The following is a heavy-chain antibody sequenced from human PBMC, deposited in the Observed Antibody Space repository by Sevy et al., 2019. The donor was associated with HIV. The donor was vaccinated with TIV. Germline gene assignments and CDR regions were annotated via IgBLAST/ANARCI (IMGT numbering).Heavy chain of an antibody. CDR1: GFTFSNYA. CDR3: ARDLPHLLLWELSRGSDF. CDR2: ISHDEIHK. D-gene: IGHD3-16*01. Sequence: GGSLRLSCTAYGFTFSNYAVHWVRQAPGKGLEWVAIISHDEIHKDFADSVRGRFSISRDTSKNTIYLQMNSLRPEDTAVYYCARDLPHLLLWELSRGSDFWGQGTLVTVSS. V-gene: IGHV3-30*04. J-gene: IGHJ4*02.